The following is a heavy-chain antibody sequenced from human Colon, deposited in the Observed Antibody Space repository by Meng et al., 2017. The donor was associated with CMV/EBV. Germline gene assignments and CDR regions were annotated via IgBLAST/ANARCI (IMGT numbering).Heavy chain of an antibody. D-gene: IGHD3-16*02. CDR1: GYTFTDYF. V-gene: IGHV1-2*02. J-gene: IGHJ4*02. CDR3: ARVLRLGELSLMGF. Sequence: KTSGYTFTDYFIHWVRQAPGQGLEWMGWINPKRGGTNYAQKFQGRVTMTRDTSISTAYMDFSSLKSEDTAVYYCARVLRLGELSLMGFWGQGTLVTVSS. CDR2: INPKRGGT.